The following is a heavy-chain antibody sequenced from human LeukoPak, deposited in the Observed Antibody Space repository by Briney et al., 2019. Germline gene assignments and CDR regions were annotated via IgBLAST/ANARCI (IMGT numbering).Heavy chain of an antibody. J-gene: IGHJ6*02. CDR2: IGIAGDT. D-gene: IGHD6-6*01. CDR3: ARAPPYSSASWGYYGMDV. V-gene: IGHV3-13*01. CDR1: GFTFSSYD. Sequence: GGSLRLSCAASGFTFSSYDMHWVRQTIGKGLEWVSSIGIAGDTYYPGSVKGRFTISRENAKNSLYLQMNSLRAGDTAVYYCARAPPYSSASWGYYGMDVWGQGTTVTVSS.